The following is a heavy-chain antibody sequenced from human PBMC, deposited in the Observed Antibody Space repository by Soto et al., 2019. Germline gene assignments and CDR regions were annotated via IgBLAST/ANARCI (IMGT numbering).Heavy chain of an antibody. CDR1: GGSISSYY. Sequence: SETLSLTCTVSGGSISSYYWSWIRQPPGKGLEWIGYIYYSGSTNYNPSLKSRVTISVDTSKNQFSLKLSSVTAADTAVYYCVRGLLVGSGTTHWGQGTLVTVSS. V-gene: IGHV4-59*01. CDR3: VRGLLVGSGTTH. J-gene: IGHJ4*02. D-gene: IGHD3-10*01. CDR2: IYYSGST.